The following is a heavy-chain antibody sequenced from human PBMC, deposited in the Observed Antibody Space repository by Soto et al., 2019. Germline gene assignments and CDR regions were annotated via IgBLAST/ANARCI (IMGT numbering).Heavy chain of an antibody. J-gene: IGHJ4*02. CDR1: GFTVSTYE. V-gene: IGHV3-48*03. CDR2: IGRSGGVT. CDR3: AGHFPWDLFDY. D-gene: IGHD1-26*01. Sequence: PGGSLRLSCAASGFTVSTYEMHRVRQAPGKGLEWISYIGRSGGVTHYADSVKGRFTISRDNAKNSVHLQMNSLRAEDTAVYYCAGHFPWDLFDYWGQGTLVTVSS.